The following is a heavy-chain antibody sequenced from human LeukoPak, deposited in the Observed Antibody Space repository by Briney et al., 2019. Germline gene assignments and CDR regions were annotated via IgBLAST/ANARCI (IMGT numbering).Heavy chain of an antibody. D-gene: IGHD6-13*01. CDR2: IYGGGST. V-gene: IGHV3-53*04. Sequence: GGSLRLSCAASGFNVSTNYLSWVRQAPGKGLECVSVIYGGGSTNYADSVKGRFTISRHNSKNTLYLQMNSLRTEDTAVYYCARASIAAAGYYLDYWGQGSLVTVSS. CDR3: ARASIAAAGYYLDY. J-gene: IGHJ4*02. CDR1: GFNVSTNY.